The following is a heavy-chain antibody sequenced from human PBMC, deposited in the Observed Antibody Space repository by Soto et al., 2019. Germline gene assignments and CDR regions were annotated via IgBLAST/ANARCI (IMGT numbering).Heavy chain of an antibody. J-gene: IGHJ4*02. CDR3: ATWGLIAAAGTLFY. CDR2: FDPEDGET. Sequence: GASVKVSCKVSGYTLTELSMHWVRQAPGKGLEWMGGFDPEDGETIYAQKFQGRVTMTEDTSTDTAYMELSSLRSEDTAVYYCATWGLIAAAGTLFYWGQGTLVTVSS. V-gene: IGHV1-24*01. CDR1: GYTLTELS. D-gene: IGHD6-13*01.